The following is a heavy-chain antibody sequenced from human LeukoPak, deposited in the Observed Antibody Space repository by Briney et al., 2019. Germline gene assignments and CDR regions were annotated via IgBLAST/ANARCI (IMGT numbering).Heavy chain of an antibody. V-gene: IGHV3-21*01. J-gene: IGHJ4*02. Sequence: PGGSLRLSCAASGFIFSSYAINWVRQAPGKGLEWVSSISGNGQYIFYTDSLKGRFTISRDNAKNTLYLQMNSLRAEDTAVYYCARDLSSGHTLNYWGQGTLVTVSS. CDR1: GFIFSSYA. D-gene: IGHD3-22*01. CDR3: ARDLSSGHTLNY. CDR2: ISGNGQYI.